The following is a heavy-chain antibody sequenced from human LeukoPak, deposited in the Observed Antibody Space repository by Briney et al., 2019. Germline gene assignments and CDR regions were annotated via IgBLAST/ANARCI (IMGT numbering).Heavy chain of an antibody. CDR1: GGTFSSYA. J-gene: IGHJ4*02. Sequence: ASVKVSCKASGGTFSSYAISWVRQAPGQGLEWMGRIIPIFGIANYAQKFQGRVTITADKSTSTAYMELSSLRSEDTAAYYCARDRGGYSYGISFDYWGQGTLVTVSS. CDR3: ARDRGGYSYGISFDY. V-gene: IGHV1-69*04. CDR2: IIPIFGIA. D-gene: IGHD5-18*01.